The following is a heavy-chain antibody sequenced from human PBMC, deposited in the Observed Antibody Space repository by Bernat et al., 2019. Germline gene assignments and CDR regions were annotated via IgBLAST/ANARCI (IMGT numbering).Heavy chain of an antibody. J-gene: IGHJ6*02. V-gene: IGHV4-31*03. CDR3: ARDLSGPDVIGGSYYYYGMDV. CDR2: IYYSGST. CDR1: GGSISSGGYY. D-gene: IGHD3-10*01. Sequence: VQLQESGPGLVKPSQTLSLTCTVSGGSISSGGYYWSWIRQHPGKGLEWIGYIYYSGSTYYNPSLKSRVTISVDTSKNQFSLKLSSVTAADTAVYYCARDLSGPDVIGGSYYYYGMDVWGQGTTVTVSS.